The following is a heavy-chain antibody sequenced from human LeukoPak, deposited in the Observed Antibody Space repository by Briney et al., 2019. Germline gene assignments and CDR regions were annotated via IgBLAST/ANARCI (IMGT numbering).Heavy chain of an antibody. Sequence: GGSLRLSCAASGFTFSSYSMNWVRQAPGKGLEWVSSISSSSSYIYYADSVKGRFTISRDNAKNSLYLQMNSLRAEDTAVYYCASLYYDYVWGRYRYSDYWGQGTLVTVSS. D-gene: IGHD3-16*02. CDR2: ISSSSSYI. J-gene: IGHJ4*02. CDR3: ASLYYDYVWGRYRYSDY. V-gene: IGHV3-21*01. CDR1: GFTFSSYS.